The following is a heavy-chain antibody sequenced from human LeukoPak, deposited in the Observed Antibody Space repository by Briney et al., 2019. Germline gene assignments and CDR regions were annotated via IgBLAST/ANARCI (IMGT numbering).Heavy chain of an antibody. Sequence: ASVKVSRKASGYTFTSYGISWVRQAPGQGLEWMGWISAYNGNTNYAQKLQGRVTMTTDTSTSTAYMELRSLRSDDTAVYYCARGGRWLQPKYYFDYWGQGTLVTVSS. CDR2: ISAYNGNT. J-gene: IGHJ4*02. CDR3: ARGGRWLQPKYYFDY. V-gene: IGHV1-18*01. CDR1: GYTFTSYG. D-gene: IGHD5-24*01.